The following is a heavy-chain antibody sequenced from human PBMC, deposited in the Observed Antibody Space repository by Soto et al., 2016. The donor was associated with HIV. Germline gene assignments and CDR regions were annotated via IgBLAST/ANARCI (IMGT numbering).Heavy chain of an antibody. D-gene: IGHD2-15*01. J-gene: IGHJ3*01. V-gene: IGHV4-39*01. CDR1: GGSISGSKFY. CDR3: ARHGNPPVSPLLAPS. Sequence: QLQLRESGPGLVKPSETLSLICSISGGSISGSKFYWGWIRQTPGKTLEWIGSINYDGSSYYNPSLEGRVTMSVDTSKNHFSLKLISVTVADSAVYYCARHGNPPVSPLLAPSWGQGTSGRRHF. CDR2: INYDGSS.